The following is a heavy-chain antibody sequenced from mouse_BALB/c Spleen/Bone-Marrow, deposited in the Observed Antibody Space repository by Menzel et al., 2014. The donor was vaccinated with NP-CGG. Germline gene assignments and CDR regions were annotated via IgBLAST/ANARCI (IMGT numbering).Heavy chain of an antibody. D-gene: IGHD2-12*01. V-gene: IGHV14-3*02. Sequence: WVKQRPEQGLEWIGRIDPANGNTKYDPKFQGKATITADTSSNTAHLQLNSLTSEDTAVYYCASYRYGWYFDVWGAGTTVTVSS. CDR2: IDPANGNT. CDR3: ASYRYGWYFDV. J-gene: IGHJ1*01.